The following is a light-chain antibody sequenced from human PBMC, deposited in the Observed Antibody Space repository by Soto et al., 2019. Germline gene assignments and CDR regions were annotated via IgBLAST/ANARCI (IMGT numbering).Light chain of an antibody. CDR3: LQDHDESLT. CDR1: RDIGSD. V-gene: IGKV1-6*01. J-gene: IGKJ1*01. Sequence: ATQMTQSPSSLSASVGDRITITCRASRDIGSDLSWYQQKPGKAPTLLIYAAYNLQSGFPSRFRGSRSGKAFTLTVSSLQPQDFATYYCLQDHDESLTFGQGTKVDIK. CDR2: AAY.